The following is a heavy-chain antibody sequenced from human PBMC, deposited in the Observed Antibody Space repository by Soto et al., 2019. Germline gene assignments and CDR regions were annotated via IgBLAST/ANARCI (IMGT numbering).Heavy chain of an antibody. J-gene: IGHJ4*02. CDR2: IYYSGST. CDR1: GGSISSSSYY. Sequence: ASETLSLTCTVSGGSISSSSYYWGWIRQPPGKGLEWIGSIYYSGSTYYNPSLKSRVTISVDTSKNQFSLKLSSVTAADTAVYYCARLGVYIDTAVDYWGQGTLVTVSS. V-gene: IGHV4-39*01. D-gene: IGHD5-18*01. CDR3: ARLGVYIDTAVDY.